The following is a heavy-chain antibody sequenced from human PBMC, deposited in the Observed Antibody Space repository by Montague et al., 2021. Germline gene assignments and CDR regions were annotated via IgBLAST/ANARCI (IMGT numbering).Heavy chain of an antibody. J-gene: IGHJ6*03. CDR1: GGSFSGYY. CDR3: ARRGGTMVRGVKGYMDV. V-gene: IGHV4-34*01. CDR2: INHSGST. Sequence: SETLSLTCAVYGGSFSGYYWSWIRQPPGKGLEWIGEINHSGSTNYSPSLKSRVTISVDTSKNQFSLKLSPVTAADTAVYYCARRGGTMVRGVKGYMDVWGKGTTVTVSS. D-gene: IGHD3-10*01.